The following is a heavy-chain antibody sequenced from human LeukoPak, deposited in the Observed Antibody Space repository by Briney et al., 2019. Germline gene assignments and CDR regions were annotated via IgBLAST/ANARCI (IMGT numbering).Heavy chain of an antibody. Sequence: GRSLRLSCAASGFTFSSYAMHWVRQAPGKGLEWVAIISYDGNNKYYADSVRGRFTMSRDNAKNKLYLQINSLRAEDTAVYYCTSLYQVVPSWGQGTLVTVSS. J-gene: IGHJ5*02. CDR1: GFTFSSYA. CDR3: TSLYQVVPS. CDR2: ISYDGNNK. D-gene: IGHD2-15*01. V-gene: IGHV3-30*04.